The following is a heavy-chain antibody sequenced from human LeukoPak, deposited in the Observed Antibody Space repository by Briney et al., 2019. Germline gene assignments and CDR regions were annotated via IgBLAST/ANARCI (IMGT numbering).Heavy chain of an antibody. Sequence: GGSLRLSCAASGFTVSSNYMSWVRQAPGKGLEWVSSISSISTYIYYPDSMKGRFTISRDNAKNSLYLQMNSLRAEDTAVYYCSRAPPISINTVITRYYFDYWGQGTLVTVSS. CDR2: ISSISTYI. V-gene: IGHV3-21*01. D-gene: IGHD4-23*01. CDR3: SRAPPISINTVITRYYFDY. J-gene: IGHJ4*02. CDR1: GFTVSSNY.